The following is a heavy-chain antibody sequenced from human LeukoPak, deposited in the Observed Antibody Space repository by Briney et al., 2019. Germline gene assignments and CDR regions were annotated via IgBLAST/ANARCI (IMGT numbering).Heavy chain of an antibody. J-gene: IGHJ4*02. CDR3: ARSYGDYGPFDY. Sequence: GGSLRLSCAASGFTFSSYCMHWVRQAPGKGLVWVSRTNSDGSISGYADSVKGRFTISRDNAKNTLYLQMISLRAEDTAVYYCARSYGDYGPFDYWGQGTLVSVSS. D-gene: IGHD4-17*01. CDR1: GFTFSSYC. CDR2: TNSDGSIS. V-gene: IGHV3-74*01.